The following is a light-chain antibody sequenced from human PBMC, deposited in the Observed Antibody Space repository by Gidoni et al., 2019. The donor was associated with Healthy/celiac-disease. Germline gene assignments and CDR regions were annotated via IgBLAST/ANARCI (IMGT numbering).Light chain of an antibody. CDR3: QQYYSYPRT. CDR2: ASS. CDR1: QGISSY. V-gene: IGKV1-8*01. J-gene: IGKJ1*01. Sequence: AIRMTQSPSSFSASTGDRVTITCRASQGISSYLAWYQQKPGKAPKLLIYASSTLQSGVPSRFSGSGSGTDFTLTISCPQSEDFATYYCQQYYSYPRTFGQGTKVESK.